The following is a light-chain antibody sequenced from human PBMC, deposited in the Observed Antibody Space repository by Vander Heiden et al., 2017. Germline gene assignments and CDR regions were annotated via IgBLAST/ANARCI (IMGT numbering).Light chain of an antibody. V-gene: IGKV3-11*01. Sequence: EILFTQSPATLSLSTGERATLSCGASQSVSNYLAWYQQKPGQAPRLLIYNTSNRATGISARFSGSGSGTDFTLTISSLEPEDFAVYYCQQRSNWPLTFGGGTKVEIK. J-gene: IGKJ4*01. CDR3: QQRSNWPLT. CDR1: QSVSNY. CDR2: NTS.